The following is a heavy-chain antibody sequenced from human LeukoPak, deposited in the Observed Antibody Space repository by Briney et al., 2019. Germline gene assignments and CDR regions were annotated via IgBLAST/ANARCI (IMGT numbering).Heavy chain of an antibody. V-gene: IGHV1-2*02. CDR1: GYIFTGFY. CDR2: INPNNGDT. J-gene: IGHJ5*02. Sequence: GASVTLSCKASGYIFTGFYMHWVRQAPGQGPEWMGWINPNNGDTKYAQKFHDRVTMTRDTSLTTAYMELTRLTSDDTAFYYCARNGQLLSGGNWFDPWGQGALVTVSS. D-gene: IGHD2-2*01. CDR3: ARNGQLLSGGNWFDP.